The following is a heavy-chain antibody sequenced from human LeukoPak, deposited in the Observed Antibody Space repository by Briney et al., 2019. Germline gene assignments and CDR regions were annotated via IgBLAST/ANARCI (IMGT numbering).Heavy chain of an antibody. Sequence: ASMKVSCKASGYTFTNYGISWVRQAPGQGLEWMGIINPRGGSTSYTQKFQGRVTMTRDTSTSTVYMELSSLRSEDTAVYYCARVKSYYYDTSDKDAFDIWGQGTMVTVSS. J-gene: IGHJ3*02. CDR3: ARVKSYYYDTSDKDAFDI. D-gene: IGHD3-22*01. V-gene: IGHV1-46*01. CDR2: INPRGGST. CDR1: GYTFTNYG.